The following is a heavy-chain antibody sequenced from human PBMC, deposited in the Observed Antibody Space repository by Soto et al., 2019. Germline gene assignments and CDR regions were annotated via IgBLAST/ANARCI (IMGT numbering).Heavy chain of an antibody. CDR3: ARDLMVGSGYSYYFDY. CDR1: GFTFSSHS. V-gene: IGHV3-21*01. Sequence: ESGGGLVKPGGSLRLSCAASGFTFSSHSMNWVRQAPGKGLEWVSSISSSSTYIYYADSVKGRFTISRDNGKNSLYLQMNSLRAEDTAVYYCARDLMVGSGYSYYFDYWGQGTLVTVSS. J-gene: IGHJ4*02. D-gene: IGHD3-22*01. CDR2: ISSSSTYI.